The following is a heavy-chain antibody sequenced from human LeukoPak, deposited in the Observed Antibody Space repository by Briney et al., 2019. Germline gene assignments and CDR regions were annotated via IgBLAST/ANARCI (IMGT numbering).Heavy chain of an antibody. CDR1: GYSISSDYY. CDR2: IFHNGNT. CDR3: ARELQWLVRPTDAFDI. J-gene: IGHJ3*02. D-gene: IGHD6-19*01. Sequence: PSETLSLTCTVSGYSISSDYYWGWIRQPPGKGLAWIGNIFHNGNTYYNPSLKSRVTISVDTSKNQFSLKLSSVTAADTAVYYCARELQWLVRPTDAFDIWGQGTMVTVSS. V-gene: IGHV4-38-2*02.